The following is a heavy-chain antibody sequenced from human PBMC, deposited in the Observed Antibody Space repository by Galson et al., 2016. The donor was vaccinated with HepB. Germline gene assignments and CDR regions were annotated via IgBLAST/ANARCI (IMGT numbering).Heavy chain of an antibody. V-gene: IGHV3-23*01. CDR3: ATWGFTLGVDH. Sequence: SLRLSCAASGFRFSGYAMTWVRQAPGKGLEWVSGISGSDEHTYYADNVKGRFTISRDNSKTTLYVQMTSLRVEDTAMYYCATWGFTLGVDHWGQGILVTVSS. CDR1: GFRFSGYA. D-gene: IGHD3-16*01. CDR2: ISGSDEHT. J-gene: IGHJ4*02.